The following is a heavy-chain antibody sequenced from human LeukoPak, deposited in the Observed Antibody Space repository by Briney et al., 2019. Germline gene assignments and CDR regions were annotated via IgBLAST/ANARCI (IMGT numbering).Heavy chain of an antibody. D-gene: IGHD1-26*01. CDR2: VFYRDRT. Sequence: PSETLSLTCTVSGDSVTSDSYYWGWIRQPPRKGLEWIGSVFYRDRTYYNPSFRSRLTITVDTSKNQVSLKLRSVTAADTAIYYCVRHSVGVAEGYFDYWGQGIQVTVSS. V-gene: IGHV4-39*01. J-gene: IGHJ4*02. CDR1: GDSVTSDSYY. CDR3: VRHSVGVAEGYFDY.